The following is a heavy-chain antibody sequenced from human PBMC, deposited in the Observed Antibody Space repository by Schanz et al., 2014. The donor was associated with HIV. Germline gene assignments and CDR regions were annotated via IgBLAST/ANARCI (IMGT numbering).Heavy chain of an antibody. J-gene: IGHJ4*02. CDR2: IYYSGST. CDR1: GGSITSGGHY. V-gene: IGHV4-31*03. Sequence: QVQLQASGPGLVKPSQTLSLTCTVSGGSITSGGHYWSWIRQHPGKGLEWLGYIYYSGSTYYNPSLKSRVTLSVDTSKNQISLRLRSVNAADTAVYYCARSAKATITGDYWGQGALVTVSS. CDR3: ARSAKATITGDY. D-gene: IGHD5-12*01.